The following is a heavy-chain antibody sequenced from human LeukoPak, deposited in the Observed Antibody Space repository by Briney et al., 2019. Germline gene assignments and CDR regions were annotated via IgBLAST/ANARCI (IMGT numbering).Heavy chain of an antibody. V-gene: IGHV4-59*08. CDR3: ARRKSFGSIDY. J-gene: IGHJ4*02. CDR1: GGSISSYY. CDR2: IYYSGST. D-gene: IGHD3-3*01. Sequence: SETLSLTCTVSGGSISSYYWSWIRQPPGKGLEWIGYIYYSGSTNYNPSLKSRVTISVDTSKNQFSLKLSSVTAADTAVYYCARRKSFGSIDYWGQGTLVTVSS.